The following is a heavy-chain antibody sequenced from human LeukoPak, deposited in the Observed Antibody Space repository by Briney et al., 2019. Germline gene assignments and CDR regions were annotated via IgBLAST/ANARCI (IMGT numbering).Heavy chain of an antibody. CDR3: AKDQGYSYGLGLDY. CDR2: ISYDGSNK. V-gene: IGHV3-30-3*01. J-gene: IGHJ4*02. CDR1: GFTFNTYA. D-gene: IGHD5-18*01. Sequence: GESLRLSCAASGFTFNTYAIHWVRQAPGKGLEWVALISYDGSNKYYADSVKGRLTISRDNSKNTVYLQMNSLRAEDTALYYCAKDQGYSYGLGLDYWGQGTLVTVSS.